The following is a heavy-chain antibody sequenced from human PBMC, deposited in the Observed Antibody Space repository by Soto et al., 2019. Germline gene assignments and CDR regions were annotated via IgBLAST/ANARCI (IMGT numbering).Heavy chain of an antibody. CDR3: AKFSWREITLPFDI. J-gene: IGHJ3*02. Sequence: GGSLRLSCAASGFTFSSYSMNWVRQAPGKGLEWVSAISGSGGSTYYADSVKGRFTISRDNSKNTLYLQMNSLRAEDTAVYYCAKFSWREITLPFDIWGQGTMVTVSS. V-gene: IGHV3-23*01. CDR2: ISGSGGST. D-gene: IGHD1-26*01. CDR1: GFTFSSYS.